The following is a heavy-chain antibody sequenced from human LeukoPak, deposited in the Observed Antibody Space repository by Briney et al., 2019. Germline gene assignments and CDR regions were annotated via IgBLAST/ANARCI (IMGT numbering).Heavy chain of an antibody. CDR2: ISSSSSYI. Sequence: GGSLRLSCAASGFTFSSYSVNWVRQAPGKGLEWVSSISSSSSYIYYADSVKGRFTISRDNAKNSLYLQMNSLRAEDTAVYYCARSYYDSSGYFDYWGQGTLVTVSS. D-gene: IGHD3-22*01. CDR3: ARSYYDSSGYFDY. V-gene: IGHV3-21*01. CDR1: GFTFSSYS. J-gene: IGHJ4*02.